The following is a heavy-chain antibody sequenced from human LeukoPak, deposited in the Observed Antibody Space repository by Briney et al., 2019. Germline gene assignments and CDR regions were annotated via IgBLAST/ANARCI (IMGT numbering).Heavy chain of an antibody. D-gene: IGHD1-26*01. CDR3: ARREGGSYLVY. CDR1: GYSFTSYW. CDR2: IYPGDSDT. V-gene: IGHV5-51*01. Sequence: RGEALKISCKSSGYSFTSYWLGWVRHMPGKCLEWMGIIYPGDSDTRYNPSFQGQVTISADKAITTAYLQWSSLKASDTAMYYCARREGGSYLVYWGQGTLVTVSS. J-gene: IGHJ4*02.